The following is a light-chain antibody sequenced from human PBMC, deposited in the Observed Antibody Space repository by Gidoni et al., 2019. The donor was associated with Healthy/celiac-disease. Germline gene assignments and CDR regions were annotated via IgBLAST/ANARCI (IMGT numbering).Light chain of an antibody. CDR3: QQLNSYPSIT. J-gene: IGKJ5*01. CDR1: QGISSY. Sequence: IQLTQSPSSLSASVGDRVTITCRASQGISSYLAWYQQKPGKAPKLLIYAASTLQSGVPSRFSGSGSGTDFTLTISSLHPEDFATYYCQQLNSYPSITFGQGTRLEIK. V-gene: IGKV1-9*01. CDR2: AAS.